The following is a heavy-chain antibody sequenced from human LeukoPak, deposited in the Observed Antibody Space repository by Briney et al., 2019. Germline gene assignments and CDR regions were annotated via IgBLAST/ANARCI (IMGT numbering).Heavy chain of an antibody. J-gene: IGHJ4*02. Sequence: GGSLRLSCAASGFTFSSYAMSWVRQAPGKGLEWVSVISGSGGSTYYADSVKGRFTISRDNSKNTLYLQMNGLRAEDTALYYCAKDFGYSYGWVDYWGQGILVTVSS. V-gene: IGHV3-23*01. CDR3: AKDFGYSYGWVDY. D-gene: IGHD5-18*01. CDR2: ISGSGGST. CDR1: GFTFSSYA.